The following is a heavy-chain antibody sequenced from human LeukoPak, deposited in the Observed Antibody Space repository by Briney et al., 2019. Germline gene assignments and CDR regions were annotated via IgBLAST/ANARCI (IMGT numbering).Heavy chain of an antibody. J-gene: IGHJ3*02. Sequence: GGSLRLSCAASGFTFSSYAMSWVRQAPGEGLEWVSAIRGSGLSTYYADSVKGRFTISRDNSKNTLYLQMNSLRAEDTAVYYCAKEDIVVVPAAIGAFDIWGQGTMVTVSS. D-gene: IGHD2-2*02. CDR3: AKEDIVVVPAAIGAFDI. CDR2: IRGSGLST. V-gene: IGHV3-23*01. CDR1: GFTFSSYA.